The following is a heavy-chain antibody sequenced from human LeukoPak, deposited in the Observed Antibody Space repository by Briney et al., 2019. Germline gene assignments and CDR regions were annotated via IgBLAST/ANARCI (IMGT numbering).Heavy chain of an antibody. CDR2: IYTSGST. Sequence: SETLSLTCTVSGGSISSGSYYWSWIRQPAGKGLEWIGRIYTSGSTNYNPSLKSRVTISVDTSKNQFSLKLSSVTAADTAVYYCARTSYGRADAFDIWGQGTMVTVSS. CDR3: ARTSYGRADAFDI. V-gene: IGHV4-61*02. CDR1: GGSISSGSYY. D-gene: IGHD4-17*01. J-gene: IGHJ3*02.